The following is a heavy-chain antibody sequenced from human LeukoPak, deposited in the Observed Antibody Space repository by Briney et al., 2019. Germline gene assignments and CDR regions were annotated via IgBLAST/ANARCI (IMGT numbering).Heavy chain of an antibody. D-gene: IGHD2-2*01. J-gene: IGHJ6*02. Sequence: ASVTVSCKVSGSTFTGYYMHGVRQAPGQGLGWMGWINPNRGCTNYAQKFQGRVTMTRDTSISTAYMELSRLRSDDTAVYYCARVACSSTSCYVSYYYYYGMDVWGQGTTVTVSS. V-gene: IGHV1-2*02. CDR2: INPNRGCT. CDR1: GSTFTGYY. CDR3: ARVACSSTSCYVSYYYYYGMDV.